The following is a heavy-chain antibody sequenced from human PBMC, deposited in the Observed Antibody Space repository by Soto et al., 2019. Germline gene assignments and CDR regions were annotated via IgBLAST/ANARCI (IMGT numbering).Heavy chain of an antibody. Sequence: QVHLQQWGAGLLKPSETLSLTCAVYGGSVNGYYWNWIRQPPGKGLEWIVEINHTGGTHYNPSLKRRVTMSVDTSKNQFSLRLSSVTAADTAIYYCATRITVFGLLIPPFDPWGQGTQVTVSS. V-gene: IGHV4-34*02. D-gene: IGHD3-3*01. CDR3: ATRITVFGLLIPPFDP. CDR1: GGSVNGYY. J-gene: IGHJ5*02. CDR2: INHTGGT.